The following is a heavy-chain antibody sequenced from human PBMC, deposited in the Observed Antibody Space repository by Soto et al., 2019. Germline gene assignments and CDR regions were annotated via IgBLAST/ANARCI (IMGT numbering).Heavy chain of an antibody. V-gene: IGHV1-18*04. D-gene: IGHD1-26*01. CDR2: ISAYNGNK. CDR1: GYTFTSYG. J-gene: IGHJ3*02. CDR3: AGDFGGDSGSSWTDAFDI. Sequence: QVQLVQSGAEVKKPGASVKVSCKASGYTFTSYGISWVRQAPGPGLDWMGWISAYNGNKNYAKKLQGRVTMTTDTLTITDYMELRSLRTDDTAVYYCAGDFGGDSGSSWTDAFDIWGQGTMVTVSS.